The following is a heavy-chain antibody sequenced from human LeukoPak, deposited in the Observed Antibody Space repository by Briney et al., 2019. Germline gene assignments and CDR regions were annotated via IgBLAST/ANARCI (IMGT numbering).Heavy chain of an antibody. Sequence: SETLSLTCTVSGGSISGYYWDWIRQTPGKGLEWIGNIFYSGGTNYNPSLKSRVTLSLDTSKSQFSLKLSSVTAADTAVYFCARGDYDILTAYYDYWGQGTLVTVSS. D-gene: IGHD3-9*01. V-gene: IGHV4-59*01. CDR2: IFYSGGT. CDR1: GGSISGYY. CDR3: ARGDYDILTAYYDY. J-gene: IGHJ4*02.